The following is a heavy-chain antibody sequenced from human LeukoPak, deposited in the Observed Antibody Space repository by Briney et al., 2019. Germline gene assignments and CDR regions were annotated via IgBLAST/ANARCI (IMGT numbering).Heavy chain of an antibody. CDR3: ATSYCSSTSCPEGNFDY. Sequence: ASVKVSCKASGYTFTSYDINWVRQATGQGLEWMGWMNPNSGNTGYAQKFQGRVTMTRNTSISTAYMELSSLRSEDTAVYYCATSYCSSTSCPEGNFDYWGQGTLVTVSS. CDR1: GYTFTSYD. V-gene: IGHV1-8*01. D-gene: IGHD2-2*01. J-gene: IGHJ4*02. CDR2: MNPNSGNT.